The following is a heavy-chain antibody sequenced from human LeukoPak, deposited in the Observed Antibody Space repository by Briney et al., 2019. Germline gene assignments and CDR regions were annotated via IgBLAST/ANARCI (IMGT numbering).Heavy chain of an antibody. CDR2: ISGSGNST. CDR1: GFTFSSYA. J-gene: IGHJ4*02. Sequence: GGSLRLSCAASGFTFSSYAMTWVRQAPGKGLEWVSAISGSGNSTYYADSVKGRFTISRDNSKNTLYLQINSLRAEDTAVYYCVKVQTPYCSSTSCYNFDYWGQGTLVTVSS. CDR3: VKVQTPYCSSTSCYNFDY. V-gene: IGHV3-23*01. D-gene: IGHD2-2*02.